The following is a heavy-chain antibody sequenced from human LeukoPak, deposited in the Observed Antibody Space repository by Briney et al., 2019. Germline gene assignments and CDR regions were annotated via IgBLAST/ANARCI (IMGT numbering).Heavy chain of an antibody. CDR1: GFPFSSYW. J-gene: IGHJ4*02. CDR3: ARPLASGPDF. V-gene: IGHV3-74*01. Sequence: GGSLSLSCAPSGFPFSSYWMHWVPEAPEEGLWWVSRIDIDGSSTRYADSVKGRFTISRDNAKNTLYLQMNSLRAEDTAMYYCARPLASGPDFWGQGTLVTVSS. CDR2: IDIDGSST. D-gene: IGHD3-3*02.